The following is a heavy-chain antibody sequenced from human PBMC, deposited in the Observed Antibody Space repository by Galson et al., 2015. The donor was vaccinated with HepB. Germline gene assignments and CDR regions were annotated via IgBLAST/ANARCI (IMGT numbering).Heavy chain of an antibody. CDR3: ANPIFGVVTNPLGY. Sequence: SVKVSCKASGYTFSNSAIYWLRQAPGQRLEWKGWINVGNTDTKYAQKFQGRVTITRDTSASTAYMELRSLRLADTAVYYCANPIFGVVTNPLGYWGQGTLVTVSS. CDR1: GYTFSNSA. CDR2: INVGNTDT. J-gene: IGHJ4*02. D-gene: IGHD3-3*01. V-gene: IGHV1-3*01.